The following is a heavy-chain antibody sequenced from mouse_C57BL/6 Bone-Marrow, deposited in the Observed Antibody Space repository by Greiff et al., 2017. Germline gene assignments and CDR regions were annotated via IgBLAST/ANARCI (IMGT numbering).Heavy chain of an antibody. Sequence: VKLQQPGAELVMPGASVKLSCKASGYTFTSYWMHWVKQRPGQGLEWIGEIDPSDSYTNYNQKFKGKSTLTVDKSSSTAYMQLSSLTSEDSAVYYCARRGQLRPRGDYFDYWGQGTTLTVSS. J-gene: IGHJ2*01. V-gene: IGHV1-69*01. CDR1: GYTFTSYW. D-gene: IGHD3-2*02. CDR2: IDPSDSYT. CDR3: ARRGQLRPRGDYFDY.